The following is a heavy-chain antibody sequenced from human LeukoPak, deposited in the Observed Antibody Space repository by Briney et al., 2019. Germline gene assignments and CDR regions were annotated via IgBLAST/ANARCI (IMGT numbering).Heavy chain of an antibody. CDR1: GFTFSSYG. V-gene: IGHV3-30*18. CDR2: ISYDGSNK. CDR3: AKELTIAAAHRFDY. J-gene: IGHJ4*02. Sequence: PGGSLRLSCAASGFTFSSYGMHWDRQAPGKGLEWVAVISYDGSNKYYADSVKGRFTISRDNSKNTLYLQMNGLRAEDTAVYYCAKELTIAAAHRFDYWGQGTLVTVSS. D-gene: IGHD6-13*01.